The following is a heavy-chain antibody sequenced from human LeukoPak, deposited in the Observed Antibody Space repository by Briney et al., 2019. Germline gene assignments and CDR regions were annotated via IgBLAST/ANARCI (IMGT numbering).Heavy chain of an antibody. D-gene: IGHD5-12*01. CDR2: FDPEEGKT. Sequence: ASVKVSCKVSGYRLNELSIHWVRQGPGKGLEWMGGFDPEEGKTIYAQKLQGRVSMAEDTSTDTAFMELRSLRSEDTAVYYCATNTYNGYAIDSWGQGTLITVSS. J-gene: IGHJ4*02. CDR3: ATNTYNGYAIDS. V-gene: IGHV1-24*01. CDR1: GYRLNELS.